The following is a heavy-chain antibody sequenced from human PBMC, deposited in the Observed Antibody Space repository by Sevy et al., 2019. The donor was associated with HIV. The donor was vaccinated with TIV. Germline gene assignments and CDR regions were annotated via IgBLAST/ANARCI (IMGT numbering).Heavy chain of an antibody. Sequence: KQSQTLSLTCAISGDSVSSNSAAWNWIRQSPSRGLEWLGRTYYRSKWYNDYAVSVKSRITINPDTSKNQFSLQLNSVTPEDTAVYYCASTGDSSGYYNWFDPWGQGTLVTVSS. CDR2: TYYRSKWYN. CDR1: GDSVSSNSAA. J-gene: IGHJ5*02. CDR3: ASTGDSSGYYNWFDP. D-gene: IGHD3-22*01. V-gene: IGHV6-1*01.